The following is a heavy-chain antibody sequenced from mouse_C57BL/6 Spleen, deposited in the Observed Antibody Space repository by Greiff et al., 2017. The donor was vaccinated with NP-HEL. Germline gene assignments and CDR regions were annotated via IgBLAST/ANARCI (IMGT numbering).Heavy chain of an antibody. V-gene: IGHV8-8*01. CDR1: GFSLSTFGMG. J-gene: IGHJ1*03. Sequence: QVTLKESGPGLLQPSQTLSLTCSFSGFSLSTFGMGLGWIRQPSGTGLACLAPIWFDDDKYYNPALKSRLTISKDTSKNQVFLKIANVDTADTATYYCARIGYYGSSYSYWYFDVWGTGTTVTVSS. CDR3: ARIGYYGSSYSYWYFDV. D-gene: IGHD1-1*01. CDR2: IWFDDDK.